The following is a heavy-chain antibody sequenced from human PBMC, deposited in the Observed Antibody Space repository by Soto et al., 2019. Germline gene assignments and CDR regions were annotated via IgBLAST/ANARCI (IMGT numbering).Heavy chain of an antibody. CDR2: INWNGGST. CDR1: GFTFDDYG. D-gene: IGHD5-12*01. V-gene: IGHV3-20*01. Sequence: GGSLRLSCAASGFTFDDYGMSWVRQAPGKGLEWVSGINWNGGSTGYADSVKGRFTISRDNAKNSLYLQMNSLRAEDTALYHCARVLGGYDWEDAFDIWGQGTMVTVSS. CDR3: ARVLGGYDWEDAFDI. J-gene: IGHJ3*02.